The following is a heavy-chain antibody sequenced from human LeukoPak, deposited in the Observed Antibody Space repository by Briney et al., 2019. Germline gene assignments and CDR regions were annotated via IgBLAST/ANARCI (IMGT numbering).Heavy chain of an antibody. J-gene: IGHJ4*02. V-gene: IGHV4-34*01. Sequence: PSETLSLTCAVYGGSFSGYYWSWIRQPPGKGLEWIGEINHSGSTNYNPSLKSRVTISVDTSKNQFSLKLSSVTAADTAVYYCARGLGGQLFRTSFVYFDYWGQGTLVTVSS. CDR2: INHSGST. CDR3: ARGLGGQLFRTSFVYFDY. CDR1: GGSFSGYY. D-gene: IGHD2-21*01.